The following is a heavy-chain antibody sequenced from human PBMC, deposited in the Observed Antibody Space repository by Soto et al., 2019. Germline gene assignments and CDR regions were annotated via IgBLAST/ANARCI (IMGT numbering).Heavy chain of an antibody. Sequence: QVQLVQSGAEVKKPGASVKVSCKASGYTFTSYGISWVRQAPGQGLEWMGWISAYNGNTNYAQKLQGRVTMTTDTSTSTAYMELRSLRSDDTAVYYCARIYCSGGSCYYSHYYYYYMDVWGKGTTVTVSS. D-gene: IGHD2-15*01. CDR2: ISAYNGNT. J-gene: IGHJ6*03. CDR3: ARIYCSGGSCYYSHYYYYYMDV. V-gene: IGHV1-18*01. CDR1: GYTFTSYG.